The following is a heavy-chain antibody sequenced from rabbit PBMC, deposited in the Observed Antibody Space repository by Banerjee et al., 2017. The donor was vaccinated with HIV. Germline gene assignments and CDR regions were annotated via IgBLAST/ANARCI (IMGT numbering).Heavy chain of an antibody. V-gene: IGHV1S45*01. Sequence: QEQLEESGGGLVKPEGSLTLSCTASGFSFSDKHVMCWVRQAPGKGLKWIACINTSSGNTVYAGWVNDRFTISRDTNENTLYLQLNSLTAADTATYFCARDVSITTMTLWGPGTLVTVS. CDR2: INTSSGNT. CDR1: GFSFSDKHV. CDR3: ARDVSITTMTL. J-gene: IGHJ4*01. D-gene: IGHD2-1*01.